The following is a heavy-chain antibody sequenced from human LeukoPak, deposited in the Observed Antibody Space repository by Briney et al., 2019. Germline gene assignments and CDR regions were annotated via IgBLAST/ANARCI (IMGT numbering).Heavy chain of an antibody. Sequence: ASVKVSCKASGYTFTSYGISWVRQASGQGLEWMGWISAYNGNTNYAQKLQGRVTMTTDTSTSTAYLELRSLRSDDTAVYYCARAGGLLRYFDWLFEAYFDYWGQGTLVTVSS. CDR1: GYTFTSYG. CDR2: ISAYNGNT. D-gene: IGHD3-9*01. CDR3: ARAGGLLRYFDWLFEAYFDY. V-gene: IGHV1-18*01. J-gene: IGHJ4*02.